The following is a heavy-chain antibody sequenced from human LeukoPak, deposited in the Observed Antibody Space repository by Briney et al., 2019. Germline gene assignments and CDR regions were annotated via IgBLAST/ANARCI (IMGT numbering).Heavy chain of an antibody. Sequence: GGSLRLSCAASGFTFSSYSMNWVRQAPGKGLEWVSSISSSSSYIYYADSVKGRFTISRDNAKDSLYLQMNSLRAEDTAVYYCARDLNLAFDIWGQGTMVTVSS. J-gene: IGHJ3*02. V-gene: IGHV3-21*01. CDR2: ISSSSSYI. CDR1: GFTFSSYS. D-gene: IGHD1-14*01. CDR3: ARDLNLAFDI.